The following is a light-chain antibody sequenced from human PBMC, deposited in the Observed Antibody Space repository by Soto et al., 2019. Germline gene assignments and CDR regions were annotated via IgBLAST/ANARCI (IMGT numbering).Light chain of an antibody. CDR3: QQYGNSPLT. Sequence: EIVLTQSPGTLSLSPGERATLSCRASQSVSSYLAWYQQKPGQAPRLLIYAASTRATGIPERFSGSGSGTDFTLTISRLEPEDFAVYYCQQYGNSPLTFGGGTKVDIK. J-gene: IGKJ4*01. V-gene: IGKV3-20*01. CDR2: AAS. CDR1: QSVSSY.